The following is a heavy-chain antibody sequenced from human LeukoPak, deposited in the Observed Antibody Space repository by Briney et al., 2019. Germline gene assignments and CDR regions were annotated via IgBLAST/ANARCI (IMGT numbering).Heavy chain of an antibody. CDR1: GFTFSSYS. Sequence: GGSLRLSCAASGFTFSSYSMNWARQAPGKGLEWVLYISSSSSTIYYADSVKGRFTISRDNAKNSLYLQMNSLRAEDTAVYYCARDLRFMVQGVIKVNFDYWGQGTLVTVSS. J-gene: IGHJ4*02. CDR3: ARDLRFMVQGVIKVNFDY. CDR2: ISSSSSTI. V-gene: IGHV3-48*01. D-gene: IGHD3-10*01.